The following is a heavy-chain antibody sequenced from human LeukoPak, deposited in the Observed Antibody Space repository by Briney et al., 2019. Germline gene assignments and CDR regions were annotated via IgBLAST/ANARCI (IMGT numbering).Heavy chain of an antibody. V-gene: IGHV3-74*01. CDR3: AKAGLVPAAINYYYYYYMDV. CDR2: INSDGSST. CDR1: GFSFSSYW. D-gene: IGHD2-2*02. J-gene: IGHJ6*03. Sequence: GGSLRLSCAASGFSFSSYWMHWVRQAPGKGLMWVSRINSDGSSTSYADSVKGRFTISRDNSKNTLYLQMNSLRAEDTAVYYCAKAGLVPAAINYYYYYYMDVWGKGTTVTVSS.